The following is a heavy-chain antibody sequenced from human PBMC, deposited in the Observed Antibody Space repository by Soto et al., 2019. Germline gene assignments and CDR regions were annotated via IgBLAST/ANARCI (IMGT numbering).Heavy chain of an antibody. Sequence: SETLSLTCAVYGGSFSGYYWSWIRQPPGKGLEWIGEINHSGSTNYNPSLKSRVTISVDTSKNQFSLKLSSVTAADTAVYYCARTRPFLEWLPKGGFMDVWGKGTTVTVSS. J-gene: IGHJ6*04. D-gene: IGHD3-3*01. CDR1: GGSFSGYY. V-gene: IGHV4-34*01. CDR3: ARTRPFLEWLPKGGFMDV. CDR2: INHSGST.